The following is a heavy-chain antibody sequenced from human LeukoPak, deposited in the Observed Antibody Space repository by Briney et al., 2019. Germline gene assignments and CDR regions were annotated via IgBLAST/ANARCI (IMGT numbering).Heavy chain of an antibody. CDR3: ARGVTTVTAIGYYYYYMDV. Sequence: SETLSLTCTVSGGSISSYYWSWIRQPPGKGLEWIGYIYYSGSTNYNPSLKSRVTIPVDTSKNQFSLKLSSVTAADTAVYYCARGVTTVTAIGYYYYYMDVWGKGTTVTVSS. V-gene: IGHV4-59*01. CDR1: GGSISSYY. D-gene: IGHD4-17*01. J-gene: IGHJ6*03. CDR2: IYYSGST.